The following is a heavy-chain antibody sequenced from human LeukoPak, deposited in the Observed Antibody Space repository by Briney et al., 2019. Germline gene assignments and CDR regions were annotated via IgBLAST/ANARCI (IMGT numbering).Heavy chain of an antibody. CDR2: MNPNSGNT. V-gene: IGHV1-8*01. CDR1: GYTFTSYD. Sequence: ASVKVSCKASGYTFTSYDINWVRQATGQGLEWMGWMNPNSGNTGYAQKFQGRVTMTRNTSISTACMELSSLRSEDTAVYYCARGEMIAAADWFDPWGQGTLVTVSS. J-gene: IGHJ5*02. D-gene: IGHD6-13*01. CDR3: ARGEMIAAADWFDP.